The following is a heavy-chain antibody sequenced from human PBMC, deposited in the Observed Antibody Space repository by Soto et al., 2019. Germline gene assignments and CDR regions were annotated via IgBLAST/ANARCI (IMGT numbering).Heavy chain of an antibody. Sequence: TLSLTCAVSGFSISSGYFWGWIRQPPGKGPEWLGSIYHSGTTYYNPSVKGRVTISVDTSKNQFSLKMSSVTAADTAVYYCARDSSGYYWFDPWGQGTLVTVSS. CDR2: IYHSGTT. D-gene: IGHD3-22*01. V-gene: IGHV4-38-2*02. J-gene: IGHJ5*02. CDR3: ARDSSGYYWFDP. CDR1: GFSISSGYF.